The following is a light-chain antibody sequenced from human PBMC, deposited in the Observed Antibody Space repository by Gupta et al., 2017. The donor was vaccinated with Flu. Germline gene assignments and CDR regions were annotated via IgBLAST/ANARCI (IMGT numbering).Light chain of an antibody. V-gene: IGLV7-43*01. CDR3: LLYYGGAWV. CDR2: STS. Sequence: GTVTLTCASSSGAVTSGFYPNWFQQKPGQSPRALIYSTSNTHSWTPARFSGSLLGDKAALTLSRVQPEDEAEYYCLLYYGGAWVFGGGTKLTVL. J-gene: IGLJ3*02. CDR1: SGAVTSGFY.